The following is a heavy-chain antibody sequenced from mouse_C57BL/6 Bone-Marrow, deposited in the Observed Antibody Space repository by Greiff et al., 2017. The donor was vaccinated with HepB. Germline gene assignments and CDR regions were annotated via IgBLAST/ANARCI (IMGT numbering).Heavy chain of an antibody. Sequence: EVKLMESGPELVKPGDSVKISCKASGYSFTGYFMNWVMQSHGKSLEWIGRINPYNGDTFYNQKFKGKATLTVDKSSSTAHMELRSLTSEDSAVYYCARGYDDWYFDVWGTGTTVTVSS. J-gene: IGHJ1*03. CDR3: ARGYDDWYFDV. CDR2: INPYNGDT. V-gene: IGHV1-20*01. D-gene: IGHD2-2*01. CDR1: GYSFTGYF.